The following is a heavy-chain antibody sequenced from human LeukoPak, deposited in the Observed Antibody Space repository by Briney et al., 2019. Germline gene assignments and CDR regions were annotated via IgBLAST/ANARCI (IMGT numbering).Heavy chain of an antibody. Sequence: GGSLRLSCAASGFTVSSNYMNWVRQAPGKGLEWVSIIYSGGSTYYADSVKGRFTISRDNSKNTVHLQMNSLRVEDTAVYYCARARYDSSRNDYWGQGTLVTVSS. CDR2: IYSGGST. V-gene: IGHV3-53*01. D-gene: IGHD3-22*01. J-gene: IGHJ4*02. CDR1: GFTVSSNY. CDR3: ARARYDSSRNDY.